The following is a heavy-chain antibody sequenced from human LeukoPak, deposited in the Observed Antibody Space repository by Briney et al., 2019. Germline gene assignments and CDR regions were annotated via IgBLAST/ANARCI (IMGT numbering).Heavy chain of an antibody. J-gene: IGHJ3*02. Sequence: GGSLRLSCAASGFTFRSYAISWVRQAPGKGLEWVSSISSSSIYIYYADSVKGRFTISRDNAKNSLYLQMNSLRAEDTAVYYCAGFYAFDIWGQGTMVTVSS. CDR2: ISSSSIYI. CDR1: GFTFRSYA. CDR3: AGFYAFDI. V-gene: IGHV3-21*01.